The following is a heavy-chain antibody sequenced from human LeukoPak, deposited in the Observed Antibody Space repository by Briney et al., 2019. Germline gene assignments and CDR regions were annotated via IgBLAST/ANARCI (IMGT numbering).Heavy chain of an antibody. J-gene: IGHJ6*04. V-gene: IGHV5-10-1*01. CDR1: GYLFTSYW. Sequence: GESLKISCKGSGYLFTSYWISWVRQMPGKGREWMGRIDPSDSYTNYSPSFQGHVTISADKSISTAYLQWSSLKASDTAMYYCARRGGWSYYYGMDVWGKGTTVTVSS. D-gene: IGHD6-19*01. CDR2: IDPSDSYT. CDR3: ARRGGWSYYYGMDV.